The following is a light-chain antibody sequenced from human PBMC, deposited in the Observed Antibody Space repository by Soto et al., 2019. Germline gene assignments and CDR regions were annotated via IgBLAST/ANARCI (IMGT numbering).Light chain of an antibody. CDR1: QSVSSN. CDR2: GAS. Sequence: EIVMTQSPATLSVSPGERATLSCRASQSVSSNLAWYQQKPGQAPRLLIYGASTRATGIPARFSGSGSGTEFTLTISSLQSEDFAVYLCQQYNNSPRTLGGGTKVDIK. J-gene: IGKJ4*01. V-gene: IGKV3-15*01. CDR3: QQYNNSPRT.